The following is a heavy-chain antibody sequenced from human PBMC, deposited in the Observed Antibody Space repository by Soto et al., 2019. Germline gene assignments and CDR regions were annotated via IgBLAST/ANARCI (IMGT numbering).Heavy chain of an antibody. CDR2: ITDNGGDT. CDR1: GITFGSRA. D-gene: IGHD2-15*01. V-gene: IGHV3-23*01. J-gene: IGHJ4*02. CDR3: AKDTPVVMFLFDS. Sequence: GGSLRLSCVASGITFGSRAMSWVRQAPGEGLEWVSTITDNGGDTKSADSVRGRFTISGDNSKNTLYLQMSSLRAEDSAVYYCAKDTPVVMFLFDSWGRGTLVTVSS.